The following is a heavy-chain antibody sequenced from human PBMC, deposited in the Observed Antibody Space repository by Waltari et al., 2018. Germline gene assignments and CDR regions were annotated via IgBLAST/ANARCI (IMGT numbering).Heavy chain of an antibody. J-gene: IGHJ2*01. CDR3: AKVSEDYYYDTSGHLSWFFDL. CDR2: ISWNSDKI. Sequence: VQLVESGGGSVQPGKSLRLSCAASGFILGDHAMHWVRQAPGKGLEWVSGISWNSDKIGYADSVKGRFTISRDNAKNSLHLEMNSLRAEDTALYYCAKVSEDYYYDTSGHLSWFFDLWGRGTLVTVSS. CDR1: GFILGDHA. D-gene: IGHD3-22*01. V-gene: IGHV3-9*01.